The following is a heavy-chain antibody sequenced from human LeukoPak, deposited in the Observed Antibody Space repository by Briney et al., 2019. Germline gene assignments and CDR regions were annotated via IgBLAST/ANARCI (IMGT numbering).Heavy chain of an antibody. CDR2: IYTSGST. J-gene: IGHJ6*03. CDR3: ARGYGSGSYSSSYYYYMDV. CDR1: GGSISSYY. Sequence: SETLSLTCTVSGGSISSYYWSWIRQPAGKGLEWIGRIYTSGSTNYNPSLKSRVTISVDKSKNQFSLKLSSVTAADTAVHYCARGYGSGSYSSSYYYYMDVWGKGTTVTVSS. V-gene: IGHV4-4*07. D-gene: IGHD3-10*01.